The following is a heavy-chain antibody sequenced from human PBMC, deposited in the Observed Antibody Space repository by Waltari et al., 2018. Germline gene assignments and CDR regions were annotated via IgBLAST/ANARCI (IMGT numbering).Heavy chain of an antibody. CDR2: IISSSSYI. CDR3: ARGQGRGGSYSFWWYYMDV. V-gene: IGHV3-21*01. Sequence: EVQLVESGGGLVKPGGSLRLSCAASGFTFRSYSMNWVRQAPGQGLEWVSSIISSSSYIYYADSVKGRFTISRDNAKNSLYLQMNSLRAEDTAVYYCARGQGRGGSYSFWWYYMDVWGKGTTVTVSS. CDR1: GFTFRSYS. J-gene: IGHJ6*03. D-gene: IGHD1-26*01.